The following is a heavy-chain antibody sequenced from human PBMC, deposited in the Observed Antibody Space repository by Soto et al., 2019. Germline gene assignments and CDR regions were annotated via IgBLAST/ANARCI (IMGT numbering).Heavy chain of an antibody. CDR3: ARVYCSGCGCYGIHY. J-gene: IGHJ4*02. CDR2: INPSGDT. D-gene: IGHD2-15*01. V-gene: IGHV1-46*01. Sequence: QVQLVQSGAEVKKPGASVKISCKASGDTFTSYYMHWVRQAPGQGLEWMGIINPSGDTSYAQKFQGRVTLTRDTSTSTVYMELSSLRSEDTVVYYCARVYCSGCGCYGIHYWGQGTLVTVSS. CDR1: GDTFTSYY.